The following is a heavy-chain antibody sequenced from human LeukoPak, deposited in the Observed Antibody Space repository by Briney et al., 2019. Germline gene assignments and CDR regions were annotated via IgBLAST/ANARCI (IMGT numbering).Heavy chain of an antibody. CDR1: GFTFTNHW. Sequence: GGSLRLSCVTSGFTFTNHWMSWVRQAPGKGLEWVANIREDGGHTNYVDSVKGRFTISRDNAKNTLYLQMNSLRAEDTAVYYCARDMRLPHDAFDIWGQGTMVTVSS. CDR3: ARDMRLPHDAFDI. D-gene: IGHD6-25*01. V-gene: IGHV3-7*01. J-gene: IGHJ3*02. CDR2: IREDGGHT.